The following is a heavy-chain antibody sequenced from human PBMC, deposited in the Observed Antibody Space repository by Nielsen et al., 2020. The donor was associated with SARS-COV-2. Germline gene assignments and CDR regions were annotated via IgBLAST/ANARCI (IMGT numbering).Heavy chain of an antibody. V-gene: IGHV3-49*02. CDR3: TRPYYYDSSGYSELSY. CDR2: IRSKAYGGTT. Sequence: WLRQPPGKGLEWVGFIRSKAYGGTTEYAAPVKGRFTISRDDSKSIAYLQMNSLKTEDTAVYYCTRPYYYDSSGYSELSYWGQGTLVTVSS. J-gene: IGHJ4*02. D-gene: IGHD3-22*01.